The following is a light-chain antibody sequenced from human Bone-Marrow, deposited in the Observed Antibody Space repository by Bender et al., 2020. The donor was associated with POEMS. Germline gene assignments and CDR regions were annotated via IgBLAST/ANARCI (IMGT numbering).Light chain of an antibody. CDR2: EVT. J-gene: IGLJ1*01. V-gene: IGLV2-14*02. CDR1: DSDVGTFNL. Sequence: QSALTQPASVSGSPGLSITISCTGTDSDVGTFNLVSWYQQYPGKAPKLIIYEVTKRPSGVPDRFSGSKSGNTASLTVSGLRAEDEADYYCSSYGGSNTYVFGTGTKVTVL. CDR3: SSYGGSNTYV.